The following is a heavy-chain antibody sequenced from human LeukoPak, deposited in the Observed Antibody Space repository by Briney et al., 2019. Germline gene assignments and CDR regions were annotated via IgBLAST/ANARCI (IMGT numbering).Heavy chain of an antibody. V-gene: IGHV4-38-2*02. Sequence: SETLSLTCTVSAYSISSGYYWGWIRQPPGRGLEWIGTIYHSGSTYYNPSLKSRVTISVDTPKNQFSLKLNSVTAADTAVYYCARLEHSSGIDYWGQGTLVTVSS. CDR3: ARLEHSSGIDY. CDR1: AYSISSGYY. CDR2: IYHSGST. J-gene: IGHJ4*02. D-gene: IGHD6-19*01.